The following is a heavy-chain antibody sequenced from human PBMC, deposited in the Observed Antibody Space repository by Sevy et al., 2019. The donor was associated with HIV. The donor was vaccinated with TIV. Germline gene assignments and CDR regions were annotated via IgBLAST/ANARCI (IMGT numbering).Heavy chain of an antibody. CDR2: IKEDGSEK. CDR3: AKDVY. CDR1: GFTFSTHW. J-gene: IGHJ4*02. Sequence: GGSLRLSCAGSGFTFSTHWMSWVGQAPGKGLEWGAKIKEDGSEKYYVDSVKGRFTISRDNAKNPLFRQMNSLRAEDTAVYYCAKDVYWGQGTLVTVSS. V-gene: IGHV3-7*03.